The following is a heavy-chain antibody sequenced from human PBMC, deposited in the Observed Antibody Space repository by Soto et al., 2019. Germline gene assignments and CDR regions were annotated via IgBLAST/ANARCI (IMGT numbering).Heavy chain of an antibody. V-gene: IGHV3-73*01. CDR1: GFNFSASG. CDR2: ISSKTNNYAT. J-gene: IGHJ4*02. Sequence: GGSLRLSCAASGFNFSASGMHWVRQASGKGLEWVGRISSKTNNYATVYAASMKGRFTISRDDSRNTAFLQMDSLKTEDTAVYYCAHYTYLSGAFWGQGTLVTVSS. CDR3: AHYTYLSGAF. D-gene: IGHD2-2*02.